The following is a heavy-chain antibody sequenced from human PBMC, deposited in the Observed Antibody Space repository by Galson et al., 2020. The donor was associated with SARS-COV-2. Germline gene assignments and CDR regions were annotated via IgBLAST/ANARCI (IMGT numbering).Heavy chain of an antibody. V-gene: IGHV3-21*01. Sequence: GGSLRLSCAASGHTFSTCTMNWVRQAPGKGPECLSSMSSSGTQIYYAASVRGRFTISRDNARNSLYLQMNSLRDEDTAVYYCARAVGTAAVYYWYFDLWGRGTLVTVSS. CDR1: GHTFSTCT. J-gene: IGHJ2*01. D-gene: IGHD6-25*01. CDR3: ARAVGTAAVYYWYFDL. CDR2: MSSSGTQI.